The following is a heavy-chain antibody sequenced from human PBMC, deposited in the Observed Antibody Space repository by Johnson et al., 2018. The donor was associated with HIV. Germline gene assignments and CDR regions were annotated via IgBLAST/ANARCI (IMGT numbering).Heavy chain of an antibody. CDR3: AKGYYDSSFGLDL. CDR2: ISYDGSIK. J-gene: IGHJ3*01. D-gene: IGHD3-3*01. Sequence: QVLLVESGGGVVQPGRSLRLSCAASGFTFSSYAMHWVRQAPGKGLEWVAVISYDGSIKYYGDSVKGRFTISRDNSKNTLYLQMNSLRVEDTAVYHCAKGYYDSSFGLDLWGQGTMVIVSS. V-gene: IGHV3-30*04. CDR1: GFTFSSYA.